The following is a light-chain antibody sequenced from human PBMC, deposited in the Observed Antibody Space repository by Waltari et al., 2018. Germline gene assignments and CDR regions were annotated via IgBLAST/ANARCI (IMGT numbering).Light chain of an antibody. CDR1: QSVNSN. CDR2: ADS. CDR3: QQYDEWPRT. Sequence: EIVMTQSPGTLCLSPGQRATLHCRASQSVNSNLAWYQQKPGQAPRFLMYADSTRASGVPDRFSVSGSGTDFTLTISSLQSEDFAIYYCQQYDEWPRTFGQGTKVEI. J-gene: IGKJ1*01. V-gene: IGKV3-15*01.